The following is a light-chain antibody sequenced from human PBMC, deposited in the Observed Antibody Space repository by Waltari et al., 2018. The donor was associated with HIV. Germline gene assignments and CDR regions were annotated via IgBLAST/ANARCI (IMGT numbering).Light chain of an antibody. CDR2: QDN. J-gene: IGLJ2*01. Sequence: SSALTQTPSVSVSPGQTAPITCPGEALPRQYAHWYHQREGQAPLLVIFQDNKRPSGIPERFSASSSGTVLTLTISGVQTEDEGDYYCQTTDRNGVVAFGGGTKVTVL. CDR1: ALPRQY. V-gene: IGLV3-25*03. CDR3: QTTDRNGVVA.